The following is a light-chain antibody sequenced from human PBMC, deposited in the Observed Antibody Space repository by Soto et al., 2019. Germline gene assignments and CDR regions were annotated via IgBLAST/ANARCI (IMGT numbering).Light chain of an antibody. Sequence: DIQMTQSPSTLSASVGDRVTITCRASQSISSWLAWYQQKPGKAPKLLIYDASSLESGVTSRFRGSGSATEFTLTISSLQHDDFATYYCQQYNKYWTFGQGTRVEIK. CDR1: QSISSW. CDR3: QQYNKYWT. J-gene: IGKJ1*01. CDR2: DAS. V-gene: IGKV1-5*01.